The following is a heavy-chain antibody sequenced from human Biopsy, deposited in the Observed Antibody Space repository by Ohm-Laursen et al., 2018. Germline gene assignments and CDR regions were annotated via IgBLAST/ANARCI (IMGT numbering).Heavy chain of an antibody. Sequence: TLSLTCTVSGGSIYNFFWSWIRQPPGKGLEWIGYIYYSGSTNYNPSLKSRVTISVDGSKNHFSLELSSVTAADTAVYYCARVGVGAPSIDYFDSWGQGALVIVSP. D-gene: IGHD1-26*01. J-gene: IGHJ4*02. CDR2: IYYSGST. CDR1: GGSIYNFF. CDR3: ARVGVGAPSIDYFDS. V-gene: IGHV4-59*01.